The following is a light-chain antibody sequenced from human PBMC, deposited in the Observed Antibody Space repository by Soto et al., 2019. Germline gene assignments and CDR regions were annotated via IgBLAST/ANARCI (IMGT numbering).Light chain of an antibody. J-gene: IGKJ4*01. V-gene: IGKV4-1*01. CDR3: QQHYSHDPLT. CDR1: RSLFYAYNSKNY. Sequence: DIVMTQSPDSLTLSLGERATITCKSSRSLFYAYNSKNYLAWYQHKPGQPPKLLIYWASTRESGVPDRFSGSGSGTDFTLTISSLQPEDVAVYYCQQHYSHDPLTFGGGTKVEI. CDR2: WAS.